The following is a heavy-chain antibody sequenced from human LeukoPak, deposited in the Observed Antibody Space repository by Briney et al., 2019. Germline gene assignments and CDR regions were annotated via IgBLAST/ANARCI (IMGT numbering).Heavy chain of an antibody. CDR1: GGSISSYY. J-gene: IGHJ4*02. V-gene: IGHV4-4*07. CDR2: IYTSGST. CDR3: ARGGSSSWRRKGVLGNYYFDY. Sequence: NPSETLSLTCTVSGGSISSYYWSWIRQPAGKGLEWIGRIYTSGSTNYNPSLKSRVTMSVDTSKNQFSLKLSSVTAADTAVYYCARGGSSSWRRKGVLGNYYFDYWGQGTLVTVSS. D-gene: IGHD6-13*01.